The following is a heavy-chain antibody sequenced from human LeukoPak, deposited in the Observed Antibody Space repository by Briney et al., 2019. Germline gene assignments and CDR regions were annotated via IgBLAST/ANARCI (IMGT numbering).Heavy chain of an antibody. J-gene: IGHJ5*02. Sequence: GGSLRLSCAASGFTLSDYHMNWVRQAPGKGLEWLSSITTSSQYIYYAGAVRGRFTMSRDNANNSLYLQMNSLRGEDTAVYYCARSGGPGTYHQLRYNWFDPWGQGTPVTVSS. D-gene: IGHD3-10*01. V-gene: IGHV3-21*01. CDR3: ARSGGPGTYHQLRYNWFDP. CDR1: GFTLSDYH. CDR2: ITTSSQYI.